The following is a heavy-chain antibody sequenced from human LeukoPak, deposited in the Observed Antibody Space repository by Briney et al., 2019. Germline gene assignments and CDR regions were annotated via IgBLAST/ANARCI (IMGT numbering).Heavy chain of an antibody. V-gene: IGHV1-2*02. Sequence: ASVKVSCKASGYTFTDYYMHWVRQAPGQRLEWMGWSNPKSGVSNYAQNFQGRVTMTRDTSISTAYMGLSSLTSDDTAVYYCAKGVYGSGNYLEYFEHWGHGTLVTVSS. CDR2: SNPKSGVS. D-gene: IGHD3-10*01. J-gene: IGHJ1*01. CDR1: GYTFTDYY. CDR3: AKGVYGSGNYLEYFEH.